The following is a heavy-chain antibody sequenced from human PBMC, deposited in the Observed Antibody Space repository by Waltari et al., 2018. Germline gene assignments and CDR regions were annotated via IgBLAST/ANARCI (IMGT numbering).Heavy chain of an antibody. V-gene: IGHV1-69*14. CDR3: ARFPRGGSAQLDY. CDR2: IIPIFGTA. Sequence: QVQLVQSGAEVKKPGSSVKVSCKASGGPFRSYAISWVRQAPGQGLEWMGGIIPIFGTANYAQKCQGRVTITADKSTSTAYMELSSLRSEDTAVYYCARFPRGGSAQLDYWGQGTLVTVSS. D-gene: IGHD2-15*01. J-gene: IGHJ4*02. CDR1: GGPFRSYA.